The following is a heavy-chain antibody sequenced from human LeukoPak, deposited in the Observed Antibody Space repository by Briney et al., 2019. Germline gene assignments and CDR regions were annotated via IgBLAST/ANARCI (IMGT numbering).Heavy chain of an antibody. CDR3: AHRSYYDFWSGSTYFDY. J-gene: IGHJ4*02. CDR1: GFSLSTIGVG. CDR2: IYWNDDK. Sequence: SGPTLVKPTQTLTLTCTFSGFSLSTIGVGVGWIRQPPGKALEWLALIYWNDDKRYSPSLKSRLTITEDTSKDQVVLTMTNMDPVDTATYYCAHRSYYDFWSGSTYFDYWGQGTLVTVSS. V-gene: IGHV2-5*01. D-gene: IGHD3-3*01.